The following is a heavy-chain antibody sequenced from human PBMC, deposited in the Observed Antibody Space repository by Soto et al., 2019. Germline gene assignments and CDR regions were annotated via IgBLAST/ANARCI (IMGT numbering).Heavy chain of an antibody. J-gene: IGHJ3*01. D-gene: IGHD6-19*01. CDR1: GFTFSSYW. CDR2: IKQDGSEK. Sequence: PGGSLRLSCAASGFTFSSYWMSWVRQAPGKGLEWVANIKQDGSEKYYVDSVKGRFTISRDNAKNSLYLQMNSLRAEDTAVYYCARVRYKSGSQHRDAYAFSRQGTTVTVSS. V-gene: IGHV3-7*05. CDR3: ARVRYKSGSQHRDAYAF.